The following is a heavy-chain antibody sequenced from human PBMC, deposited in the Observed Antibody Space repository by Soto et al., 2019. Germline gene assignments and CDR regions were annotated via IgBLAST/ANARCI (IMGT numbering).Heavy chain of an antibody. Sequence: SETLCLTCTVSGGSISSSSYYWGWIRQPPGKGLEWIGSIYYSGSTYYNPSLKSRVTISVDTSKNQFSLKLSSVTAADTAVYYCARGGYCSGGSCPEDWFDPWGQGTLVTVSS. J-gene: IGHJ5*02. CDR2: IYYSGST. V-gene: IGHV4-39*01. CDR1: GGSISSSSYY. CDR3: ARGGYCSGGSCPEDWFDP. D-gene: IGHD2-15*01.